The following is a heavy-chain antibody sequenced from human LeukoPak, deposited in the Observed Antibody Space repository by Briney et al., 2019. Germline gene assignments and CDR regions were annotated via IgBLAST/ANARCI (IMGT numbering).Heavy chain of an antibody. J-gene: IGHJ4*02. CDR3: ARDESPYYYATGGYKY. CDR2: ISAYNGDT. CDR1: GYTFTHYA. Sequence: ASVKVSCKASGYTFTHYAIGWVRQAPGQGLEWMGWISAYNGDTNYAQKLQGRVTMTTDASTSTAYMELRSLRSDDTAVYYCARDESPYYYATGGYKYWGQGTLVTVSS. D-gene: IGHD3-22*01. V-gene: IGHV1-18*04.